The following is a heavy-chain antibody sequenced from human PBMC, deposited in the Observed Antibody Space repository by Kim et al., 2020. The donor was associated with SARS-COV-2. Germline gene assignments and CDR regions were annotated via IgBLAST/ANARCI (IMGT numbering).Heavy chain of an antibody. V-gene: IGHV3-7*01. CDR1: GFTFSSYW. CDR3: ARALRPYQLLYWYFDL. CDR2: IKQDGSEK. Sequence: GGSLRLSCAASGFTFSSYWMSWVRQAPGKGLEWVANIKQDGSEKYYVDSVKGRFTISRDNAKNSLYLQMNSLRAEDTAVYYCARALRPYQLLYWYFDLWGRGTLVTVSS. J-gene: IGHJ2*01. D-gene: IGHD2-2*01.